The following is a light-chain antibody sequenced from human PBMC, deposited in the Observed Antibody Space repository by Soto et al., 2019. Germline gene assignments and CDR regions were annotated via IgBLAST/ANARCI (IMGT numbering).Light chain of an antibody. V-gene: IGKV3-20*01. CDR2: GAS. CDR3: HQYGSAPLYT. Sequence: EIVLTQSPGTLSLSPGERATLSCRASQSVSSSYLAWYQQNPGQAPRLLIYGASSRATGIPDRFRGSGSGTDFTLTISRLEPEDFAVYYCHQYGSAPLYTFGQGTKLEIK. CDR1: QSVSSSY. J-gene: IGKJ2*01.